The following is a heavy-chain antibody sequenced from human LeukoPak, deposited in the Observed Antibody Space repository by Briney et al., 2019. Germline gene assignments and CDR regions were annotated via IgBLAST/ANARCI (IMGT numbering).Heavy chain of an antibody. D-gene: IGHD5-12*01. V-gene: IGHV4-59*01. Sequence: SETLSLTCTVSGGSITSYYWSWIRQPPGKGLEWIAYIYYSGSTNYNPSLKSRVTISVDTSRNQFPLKLRSVTAADTAVYYCARSGSIDVFDIWGQGTMVTVSS. CDR1: GGSITSYY. J-gene: IGHJ3*02. CDR3: ARSGSIDVFDI. CDR2: IYYSGST.